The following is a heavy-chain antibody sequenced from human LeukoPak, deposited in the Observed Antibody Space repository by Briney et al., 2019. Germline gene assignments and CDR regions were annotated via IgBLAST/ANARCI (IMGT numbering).Heavy chain of an antibody. CDR2: IYTSGST. CDR3: ARSAKYYYGSGSYLRRYYYYYYMDV. V-gene: IGHV4-4*07. J-gene: IGHJ6*03. CDR1: GGSISSYY. Sequence: NPSETLSLTCTVSGGSISSYYWSWIRQPAGKGLEWIGRIYTSGSTNYNPSLKSRVTMSVDTSKNQFSLKLSSVTAADTAVYYCARSAKYYYGSGSYLRRYYYYYYMDVWGKGTTVTISS. D-gene: IGHD3-10*01.